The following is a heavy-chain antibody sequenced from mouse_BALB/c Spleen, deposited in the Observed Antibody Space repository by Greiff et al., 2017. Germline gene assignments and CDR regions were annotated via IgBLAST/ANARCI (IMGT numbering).Heavy chain of an antibody. CDR1: GYSITSDYA. CDR3: ARGYGNFDWYFDV. J-gene: IGHJ1*01. D-gene: IGHD2-1*01. CDR2: ISYSGST. Sequence: EVQLQQSGPGLVKPSQSLSLTCTVTGYSITSDYAWNWIRQFPGNKLEWMGYISYSGSTSYNPSLKSRISITRDTSKNQFFLQLNSVTTEDTATYYCARGYGNFDWYFDVWGAGTTVTVSS. V-gene: IGHV3-2*02.